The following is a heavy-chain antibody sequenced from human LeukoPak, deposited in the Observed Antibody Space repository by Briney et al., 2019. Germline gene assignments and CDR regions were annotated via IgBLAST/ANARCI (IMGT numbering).Heavy chain of an antibody. V-gene: IGHV3-30*18. D-gene: IGHD3-22*01. CDR1: GFTFSSYG. CDR2: ISYDGSNK. Sequence: PGGSLRLSCAASGFTFSSYGMHWVRQAPGKGLEWVAVISYDGSNKYYADSVKGRFTISRDNSKNTLYLQMNSLRAEDAAVYYCAKDLAYSSGYYLDAFDIWGQGTMVTVSS. CDR3: AKDLAYSSGYYLDAFDI. J-gene: IGHJ3*02.